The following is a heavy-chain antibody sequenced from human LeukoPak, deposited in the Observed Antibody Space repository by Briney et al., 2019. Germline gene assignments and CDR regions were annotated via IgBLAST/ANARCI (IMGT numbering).Heavy chain of an antibody. Sequence: PSETLSLTCTVSGGSISSSSYYWGWIRQPPGKGLEWLGSIYYSGSTYYNPSLKSRVTISVDTSKNQFSLKLSSVTAADTAVYYCARRPSGSSGYYYYYYGMDVWGQGTTVTVSS. J-gene: IGHJ6*02. CDR1: GGSISSSSYY. V-gene: IGHV4-39*01. CDR2: IYYSGST. D-gene: IGHD3-22*01. CDR3: ARRPSGSSGYYYYYYGMDV.